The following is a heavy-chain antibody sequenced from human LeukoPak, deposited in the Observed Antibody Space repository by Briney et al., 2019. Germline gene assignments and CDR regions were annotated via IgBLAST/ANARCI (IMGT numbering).Heavy chain of an antibody. V-gene: IGHV1-2*02. CDR3: ARDEYSKPFDY. CDR1: GYTFSSYT. J-gene: IGHJ4*02. Sequence: ASVKVSCKASGYTFSSYTMNWVRQAPGQGLEWMGWINPNSGGTNYAQKFQGRVTMTRDTSISTAYMELSSLRSDDTAVYYCARDEYSKPFDYWGQGTLVTVSS. CDR2: INPNSGGT. D-gene: IGHD6-6*01.